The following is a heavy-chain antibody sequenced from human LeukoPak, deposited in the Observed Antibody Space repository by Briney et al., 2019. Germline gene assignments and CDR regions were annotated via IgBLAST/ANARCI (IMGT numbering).Heavy chain of an antibody. CDR3: ARRLDGYNSQWFDP. D-gene: IGHD5-12*01. Sequence: ASEILSLTCTVSGGSISSYYWSWIRQPPGKGLEWIGYIYYSGSTNYNPSLKSRVTISVDTSKNQFSLKLSSVTAADTAVYYCARRLDGYNSQWFDPWGQGTLVTVSS. V-gene: IGHV4-59*08. CDR1: GGSISSYY. CDR2: IYYSGST. J-gene: IGHJ5*02.